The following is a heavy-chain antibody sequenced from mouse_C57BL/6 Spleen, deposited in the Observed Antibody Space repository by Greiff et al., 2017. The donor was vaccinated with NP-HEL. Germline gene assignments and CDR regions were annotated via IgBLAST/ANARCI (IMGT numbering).Heavy chain of an antibody. V-gene: IGHV1-20*01. Sequence: DVKLQESGPELVKPGDSVKISCKASGYSFTGYFMNWVMQSHGKSLEWIGRINPYNGDTFYNQKFKGKATLTVDKSSSTAHMELRSLTSEDSAVYYCARGRIYDGYYDYAMDYWGQGTSVTVSS. D-gene: IGHD2-3*01. CDR3: ARGRIYDGYYDYAMDY. J-gene: IGHJ4*01. CDR2: INPYNGDT. CDR1: GYSFTGYF.